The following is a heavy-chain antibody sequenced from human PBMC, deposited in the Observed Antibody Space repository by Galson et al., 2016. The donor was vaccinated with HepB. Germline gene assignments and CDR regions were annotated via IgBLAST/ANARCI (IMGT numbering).Heavy chain of an antibody. V-gene: IGHV1-18*01. CDR2: ISGYSGDT. CDR1: GYTFSDYG. J-gene: IGHJ6*02. CDR3: AKDVLHAFVWGNYRRGYRFGLDV. D-gene: IGHD3-16*02. Sequence: SVKVSCKASGYTFSDYGISWVRQAPGRGLEWVGWISGYSGDTKYAQKFQGRVALTTHTSTSTANMELRSLRSDDTAVYYCAKDVLHAFVWGNYRRGYRFGLDVWGQGTTVTVSS.